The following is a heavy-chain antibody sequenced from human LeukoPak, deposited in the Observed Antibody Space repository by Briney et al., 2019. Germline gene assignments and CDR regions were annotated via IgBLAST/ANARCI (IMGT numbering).Heavy chain of an antibody. CDR2: ISSSSYI. V-gene: IGHV3-21*01. J-gene: IGHJ3*02. CDR1: GFTFSSYS. D-gene: IGHD3-22*01. Sequence: GGSLRLSCAASGFTFSSYSMNWVRQASGKGLEWVSSISSSSYIYYADSVKGRFTISRDNAKNSVDLQMNSLRAEDTAVYYCARERYYYDSSGYRASAFDIWGQGTMVTVSS. CDR3: ARERYYYDSSGYRASAFDI.